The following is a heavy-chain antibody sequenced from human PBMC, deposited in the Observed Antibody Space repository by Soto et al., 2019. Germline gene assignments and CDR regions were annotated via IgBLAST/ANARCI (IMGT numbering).Heavy chain of an antibody. CDR2: IYYSGST. CDR1: GGSVSSGSYY. CDR3: ARGIEGWYQGRYYYGMDV. J-gene: IGHJ6*02. D-gene: IGHD6-19*01. Sequence: PSETLSLTCTVSGGSVSSGSYYWSWIRQPPGKGLEWIGYIYYSGSTNYKHSLKSRVTISVDTSKNQFSLKLSSVNAADTAVYYCARGIEGWYQGRYYYGMDVWGQGTTVTVSS. V-gene: IGHV4-61*01.